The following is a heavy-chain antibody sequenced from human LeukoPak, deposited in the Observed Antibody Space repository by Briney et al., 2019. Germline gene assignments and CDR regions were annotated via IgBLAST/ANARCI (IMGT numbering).Heavy chain of an antibody. CDR2: IISRSDYI. V-gene: IGHV3-21*01. D-gene: IGHD3-3*01. CDR3: AREGSGLGYFDY. Sequence: GGSLRLSCTASGSTFSRYTMHWVRQAPGKGLEWVSSIISRSDYIYDADSVKGRFTISRDNAKNSLYLQMNSLRAEDTAVYYCAREGSGLGYFDYWGQGTLVTVSS. CDR1: GSTFSRYT. J-gene: IGHJ4*02.